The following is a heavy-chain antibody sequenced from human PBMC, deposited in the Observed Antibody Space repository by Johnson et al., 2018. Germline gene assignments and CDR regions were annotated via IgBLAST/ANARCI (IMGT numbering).Heavy chain of an antibody. CDR3: ARHKYNTGWAD. Sequence: QVQLVQSGAEVKKPGSSVNVSCKASGGTFSSYGITWVRQAPGQGLEWLGEIMPIFGPPNYAQKFQGRVTINADESTSTAYMELTSLRSEDTAVYYCARHKYNTGWADWGQGTLLTVSS. D-gene: IGHD6-19*01. CDR1: GGTFSSYG. J-gene: IGHJ4*02. CDR2: IMPIFGPP. V-gene: IGHV1-69*01.